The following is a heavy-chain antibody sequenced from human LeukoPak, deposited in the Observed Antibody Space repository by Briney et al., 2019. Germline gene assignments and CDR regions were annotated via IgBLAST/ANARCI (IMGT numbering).Heavy chain of an antibody. J-gene: IGHJ4*02. D-gene: IGHD3-22*01. CDR1: GVSISRYY. Sequence: SETLSLTCTVSGVSISRYYCSWIRQPAGKGLEWLGRIYPSGSTNYNPSLKSRVAMSVDASKKQFSLELRSVTAADTAVYYCARESRDTSGFYYGDYWGPGTLVTVSS. CDR3: ARESRDTSGFYYGDY. CDR2: IYPSGST. V-gene: IGHV4-4*07.